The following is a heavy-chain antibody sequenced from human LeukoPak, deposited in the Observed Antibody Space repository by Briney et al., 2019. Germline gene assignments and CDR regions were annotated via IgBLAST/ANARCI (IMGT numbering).Heavy chain of an antibody. CDR1: GFTFSSYS. CDR2: ISSSSSYI. J-gene: IGHJ4*02. D-gene: IGHD3-9*01. CDR3: ARTDILTGYLPLDY. Sequence: GGPLRLSCAASGFTFSSYSMNWVRQAPGKGLEWVSSISSSSSYIYYADSVKGRFTISRGNAKNSLYLQMNSLRAEDTAVYYCARTDILTGYLPLDYWGQGTLVTVSS. V-gene: IGHV3-21*01.